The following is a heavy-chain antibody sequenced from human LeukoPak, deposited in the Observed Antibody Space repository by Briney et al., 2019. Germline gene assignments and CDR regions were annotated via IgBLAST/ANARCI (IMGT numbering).Heavy chain of an antibody. CDR1: GYTFSTYG. Sequence: GRSLRLSCAASGYTFSTYGLHWVRPAPGRGLGRVAVIWYDGSYKYYADSAKGRFTVSRDDSKNTMYLQMDSLRAEDTAVYYCARDAGWVFDYWGQGTLVTVSS. V-gene: IGHV3-33*01. D-gene: IGHD6-19*01. CDR3: ARDAGWVFDY. J-gene: IGHJ4*02. CDR2: IWYDGSYK.